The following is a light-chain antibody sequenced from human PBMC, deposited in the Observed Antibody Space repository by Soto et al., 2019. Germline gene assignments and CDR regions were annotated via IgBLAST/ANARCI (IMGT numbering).Light chain of an antibody. CDR1: QYVTSNY. CDR2: TTS. V-gene: IGKV3-20*01. J-gene: IGKJ1*01. Sequence: EIVLTQSPGTLSLSPGERATLSCRASQYVTSNYLAWYQQKPGQAPRLLIYTTSSRATGVLERFSGSGSGTDFTLTISRLETADYVVYYCPPYGGAPWTFGQGTKVEIK. CDR3: PPYGGAPWT.